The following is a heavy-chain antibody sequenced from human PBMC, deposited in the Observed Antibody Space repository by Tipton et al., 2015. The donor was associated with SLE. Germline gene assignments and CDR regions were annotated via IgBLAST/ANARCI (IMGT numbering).Heavy chain of an antibody. CDR3: TRDYGINDFWSGYYVYYFNY. V-gene: IGHV3-49*03. J-gene: IGHJ4*02. Sequence: SLRLSCTASGSTFGDYAMSWFRQAPGKGLEWVGFIRSKAYGGTTEYAASVKGRFTISRDDSKSIAYLQMNSLKTEDTAVYYCTRDYGINDFWSGYYVYYFNYWGQATLVTVSS. D-gene: IGHD3-3*01. CDR2: IRSKAYGGTT. CDR1: GSTFGDYA.